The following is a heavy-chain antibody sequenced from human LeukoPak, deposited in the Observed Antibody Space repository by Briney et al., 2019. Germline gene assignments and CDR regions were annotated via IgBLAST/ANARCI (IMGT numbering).Heavy chain of an antibody. CDR2: ISSSRSYI. CDR3: ARDLGIYDSSPLGNY. V-gene: IGHV3-21*01. D-gene: IGHD3-22*01. CDR1: GFTFSNYN. Sequence: GGSLRLSCAASGFTFSNYNMNWVRQAPGKGLEWVSSISSSRSYIYYADSVKGRFTISRDNAKNSLYLQMNSLRAEDTAVYYCARDLGIYDSSPLGNYWGQGTLVTVSS. J-gene: IGHJ4*02.